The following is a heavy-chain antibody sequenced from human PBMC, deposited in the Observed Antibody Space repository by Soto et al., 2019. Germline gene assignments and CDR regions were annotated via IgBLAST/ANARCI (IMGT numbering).Heavy chain of an antibody. J-gene: IGHJ5*02. CDR1: GGSFSGYY. Sequence: PSETLSLTCAVYGGSFSGYYWSWIRQPPGKGLEWIGEINHSGSTNYNPSLKSRVTISVDTSKNQFSLKLSSVTAADTAVYYCARGPDIVVVPAALTLKDNNWFDPWGQGTLVTVSS. CDR3: ARGPDIVVVPAALTLKDNNWFDP. CDR2: INHSGST. V-gene: IGHV4-34*01. D-gene: IGHD2-2*01.